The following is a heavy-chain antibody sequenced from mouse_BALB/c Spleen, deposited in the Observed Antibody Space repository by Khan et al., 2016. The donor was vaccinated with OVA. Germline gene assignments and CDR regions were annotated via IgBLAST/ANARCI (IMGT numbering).Heavy chain of an antibody. Sequence: QVQLQQSGAELARPGASVKLSCKASGYTFTDYYINWVKQRTGQGLEWIGEISPGSGDTYYNEKFKGKATLTADKSSRTVYMQLSSLTAEASAVYFCARMNYFGYTFAYWGQGTLVTVSA. V-gene: IGHV1-77*01. CDR2: ISPGSGDT. J-gene: IGHJ3*01. CDR3: ARMNYFGYTFAY. D-gene: IGHD1-2*01. CDR1: GYTFTDYY.